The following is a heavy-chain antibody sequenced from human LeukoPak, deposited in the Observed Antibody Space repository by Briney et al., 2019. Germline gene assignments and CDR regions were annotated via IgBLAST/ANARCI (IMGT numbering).Heavy chain of an antibody. J-gene: IGHJ4*02. CDR1: GFTFSSYG. V-gene: IGHV3-33*06. D-gene: IGHD3-3*01. CDR2: IWYDGSNK. CDR3: AKDHKITIFGVVTRGLGY. Sequence: GRSLRLPCAASGFTFSSYGMHWVRQAPGKGLEWVGVIWYDGSNKYYADSVKGRFTISRDNSKNTLYLQMNSLRAEDTAVYYCAKDHKITIFGVVTRGLGYWGQGTLVTVSS.